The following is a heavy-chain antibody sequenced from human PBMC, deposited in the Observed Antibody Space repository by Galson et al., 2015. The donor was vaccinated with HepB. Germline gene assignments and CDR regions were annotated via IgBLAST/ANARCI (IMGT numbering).Heavy chain of an antibody. Sequence: SLRLSCAASGFTFSDYYMSWIRQAPGKGLEWVSYISSSGSTIYYADSVKGRFTISRDNSKNTLYLQMNSLRAEDTAVYYCAKESCSGGSCYSQADDYWGQGTLVTVSS. CDR2: ISSSGSTI. CDR3: AKESCSGGSCYSQADDY. CDR1: GFTFSDYY. J-gene: IGHJ4*02. V-gene: IGHV3-11*01. D-gene: IGHD2-15*01.